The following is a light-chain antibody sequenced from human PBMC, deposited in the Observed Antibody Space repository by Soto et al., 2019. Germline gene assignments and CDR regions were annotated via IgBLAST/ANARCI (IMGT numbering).Light chain of an antibody. V-gene: IGKV3-20*01. J-gene: IGKJ2*01. CDR3: QQYGSSLYT. Sequence: EIVLTQSPGTLSLSPGERATLSCRASQSVNDNYVAWFQQHPGQTPRLLIYRSSTRATGIPDRFSGSGSGTDFTLTISRLEPEDFAMYYCQQYGSSLYTVGQGTRLEIK. CDR2: RSS. CDR1: QSVNDNY.